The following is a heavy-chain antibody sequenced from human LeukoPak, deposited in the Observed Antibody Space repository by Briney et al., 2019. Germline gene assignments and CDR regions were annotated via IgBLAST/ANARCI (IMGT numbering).Heavy chain of an antibody. Sequence: PSETLSLTCTVSGGSISSSSYYWGWIRQPPGKGLGWIGSIYYSGSTYYNPSLKSRVTISVDTSKNQFSLKLSSVTAADTAVYYCARANMVRGVGSFFDRNWFDPWGQGTLVTVSS. CDR3: ARANMVRGVGSFFDRNWFDP. J-gene: IGHJ5*02. D-gene: IGHD3-10*01. V-gene: IGHV4-39*07. CDR1: GGSISSSSYY. CDR2: IYYSGST.